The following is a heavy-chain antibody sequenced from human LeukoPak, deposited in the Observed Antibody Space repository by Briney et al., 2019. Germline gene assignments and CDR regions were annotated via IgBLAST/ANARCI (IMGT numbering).Heavy chain of an antibody. CDR3: VKIVGGSYYYFDY. V-gene: IGHV3-33*06. CDR2: IWYDGSNK. J-gene: IGHJ4*02. D-gene: IGHD1-26*01. Sequence: GRSLRLSCAASGFTFSSYGMHWVRQAPGKGLEWVAVIWYDGSNKYYADSVKGRFTISRDNSKNTLYLQMNSLRAEDTAVYYCVKIVGGSYYYFDYWGQGTLVTVSS. CDR1: GFTFSSYG.